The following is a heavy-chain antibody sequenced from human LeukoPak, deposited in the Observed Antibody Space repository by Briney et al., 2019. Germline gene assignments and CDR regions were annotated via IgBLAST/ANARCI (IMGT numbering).Heavy chain of an antibody. CDR1: GFTFSSYE. D-gene: IGHD3-22*01. Sequence: GGSLRLSCAASGFTFSSYEMNWVRQAPGKGLEWVSYISSSGSTIYYADSVKGRFTISRDNAKDSLYLQMNSLRAEDTAVYYCARVLYSSGYYYDYWGQGTLVTVSS. J-gene: IGHJ4*02. CDR2: ISSSGSTI. V-gene: IGHV3-48*03. CDR3: ARVLYSSGYYYDY.